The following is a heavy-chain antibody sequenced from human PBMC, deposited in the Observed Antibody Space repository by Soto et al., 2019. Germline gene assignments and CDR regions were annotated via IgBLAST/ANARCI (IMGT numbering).Heavy chain of an antibody. CDR2: IIPIFGTA. V-gene: IGHV1-69*13. CDR1: GGTFSSYA. CDR3: ARQQLGSSFDY. J-gene: IGHJ4*02. Sequence: SVKVSCTASGGTFSSYAISWVRQAPGQGLEWVGGIIPIFGTANYAQKFQGRVTITADESTSTAYMELSSLRSEDTAVYYCARQQLGSSFDYWGQGTLVTVSS. D-gene: IGHD6-13*01.